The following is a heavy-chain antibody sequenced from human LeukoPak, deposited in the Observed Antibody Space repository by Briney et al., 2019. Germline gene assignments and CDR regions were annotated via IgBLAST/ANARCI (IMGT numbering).Heavy chain of an antibody. CDR1: GFTFSSYA. CDR2: ISGSGVST. D-gene: IGHD3-10*01. J-gene: IGHJ4*02. V-gene: IGHV3-23*01. CDR3: AKDRARGFDFDY. Sequence: PGGSLRLSCAAAGFTFSSYAMSWVRQAPGKGLEWVSAISGSGVSTYYADSVKGRFTSSRDNSKNTVYLQMNSLRAEDTAVYYCAKDRARGFDFDYWGQGTLVTVSS.